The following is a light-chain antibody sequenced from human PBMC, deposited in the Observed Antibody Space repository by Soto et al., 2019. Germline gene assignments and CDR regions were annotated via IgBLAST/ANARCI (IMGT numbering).Light chain of an antibody. CDR1: QSFSSY. Sequence: IVMAQSPATLSVSPGERATLSCRASQSFSSYLAWYQQKPGQAPRLLIYDASTRATGVPARFSGSGSGTEFTLTINSLQSEDFAIYYCQQYNQWPLTFGGGTKVDIK. CDR3: QQYNQWPLT. J-gene: IGKJ4*01. V-gene: IGKV3-15*01. CDR2: DAS.